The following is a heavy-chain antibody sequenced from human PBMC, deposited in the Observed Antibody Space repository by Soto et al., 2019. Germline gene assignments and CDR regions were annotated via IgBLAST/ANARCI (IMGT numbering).Heavy chain of an antibody. V-gene: IGHV4-59*01. Sequence: SETLSLTCTVSGGSISSYYWSWIRQPPGKGLEWIGYIYYSGSTNYNPSLKSRVTISVDTSKNQFSLKLSSVTAADTAVYYCARLGRHDFWSGYGYYFDYWGQGTLVTVSS. J-gene: IGHJ4*02. CDR2: IYYSGST. CDR3: ARLGRHDFWSGYGYYFDY. D-gene: IGHD3-3*01. CDR1: GGSISSYY.